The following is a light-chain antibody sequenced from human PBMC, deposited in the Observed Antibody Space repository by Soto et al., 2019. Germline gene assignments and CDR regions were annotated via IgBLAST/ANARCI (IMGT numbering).Light chain of an antibody. V-gene: IGKV1-5*01. J-gene: IGKJ1*01. CDR2: DVS. Sequence: DIQMTQSPSTVSAYVGDSVTITCRASQSITTWLAWYQQRPGKAPKLLIYDVSSLQSGVPSRFSGSGSGTEFTLTISSLQPDDFATYYCQHYKMYSPWMLGQGTRVEIK. CDR1: QSITTW. CDR3: QHYKMYSPWM.